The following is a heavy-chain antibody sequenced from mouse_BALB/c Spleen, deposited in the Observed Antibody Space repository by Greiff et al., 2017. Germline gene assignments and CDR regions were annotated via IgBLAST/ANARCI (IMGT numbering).Heavy chain of an antibody. J-gene: IGHJ4*01. D-gene: IGHD2-1*01. CDR1: CFNIKDTY. CDR3: ARSDGNYLYYAMDY. V-gene: IGHV14-3*02. CDR2: IDPANGNT. Sequence: VQLQQSGAELVKPGASVKLSCTASCFNIKDTYMHWVKQRPEQGLEWIGRIDPANGNTKYDPKFQGKATITADTSSNTAYLQLSSLTSEDTAVYYCARSDGNYLYYAMDYWGQGTSVTVSS.